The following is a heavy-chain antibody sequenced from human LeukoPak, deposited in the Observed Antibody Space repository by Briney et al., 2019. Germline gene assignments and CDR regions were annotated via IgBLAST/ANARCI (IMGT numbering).Heavy chain of an antibody. CDR1: GFTFSSYA. Sequence: GGSLRLSCAASGFTFSSYAMSWVRQAPGKGLEWVSRIRGSGGSTYYADSVKGRFTISRDNFKNTLFLQTNSLTAEDTAVYYCAKDRSYDSSGYYPDAFDIWGQGTMVTVSS. D-gene: IGHD3-22*01. V-gene: IGHV3-23*01. CDR2: IRGSGGST. CDR3: AKDRSYDSSGYYPDAFDI. J-gene: IGHJ3*02.